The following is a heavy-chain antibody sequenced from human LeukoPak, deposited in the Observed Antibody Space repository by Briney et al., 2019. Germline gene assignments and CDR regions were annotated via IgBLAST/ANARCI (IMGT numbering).Heavy chain of an antibody. CDR2: ISSSSSYI. CDR1: GFTFSSYS. J-gene: IGHJ5*02. D-gene: IGHD3-10*01. CDR3: ARKGGSGYSDWFDP. Sequence: KPGGSLRLSCAASGFTFSSYSMNWVRQAPGKGLEWVSSISSSSSYIYYADSVKGRFTISRDNSKNTLYLQMNSLRAEDTAVYYCARKGGSGYSDWFDPWGQGTLVTVSS. V-gene: IGHV3-21*01.